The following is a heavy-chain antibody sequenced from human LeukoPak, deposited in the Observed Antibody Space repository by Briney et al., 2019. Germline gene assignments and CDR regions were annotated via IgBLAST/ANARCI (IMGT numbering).Heavy chain of an antibody. Sequence: GGSLRLSCAASGFTFSSYGMHWVRQAPAKGLEWVAFIRYDGSNKYYADSVKGRFTISRDNSKNTLYLQMNSLRAEDTAVYYCAKSGGSGYYYYYMDVWGKGTTVTISS. CDR1: GFTFSSYG. J-gene: IGHJ6*03. CDR3: AKSGGSGYYYYYMDV. V-gene: IGHV3-30*02. D-gene: IGHD3-10*01. CDR2: IRYDGSNK.